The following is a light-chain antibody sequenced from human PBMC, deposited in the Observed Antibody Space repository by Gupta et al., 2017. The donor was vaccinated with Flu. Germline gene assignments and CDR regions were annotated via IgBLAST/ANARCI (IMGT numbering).Light chain of an antibody. J-gene: IGLJ2*01. CDR3: QSFDSALNVSV. CDR2: NDN. Sequence: QSVLTQPPSVSGAPGQRITISCTGSSSNIGAGADLFWYQQSPGTAPKPLIYNDNNRPSGVPNPISASMSGTSASLAITGLQAADGGDYYCQSFDSALNVSVFGGGTKVTVL. CDR1: SSNIGAGAD. V-gene: IGLV1-40*01.